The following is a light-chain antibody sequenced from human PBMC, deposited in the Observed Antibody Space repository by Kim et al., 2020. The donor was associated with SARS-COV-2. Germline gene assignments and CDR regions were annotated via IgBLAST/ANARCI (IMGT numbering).Light chain of an antibody. CDR2: RNN. V-gene: IGLV10-54*01. J-gene: IGLJ3*02. CDR3: SAWDSSLCAWV. Sequence: QTAKLACTGNSDNVGNQGAAWLQQHQGHPPKLLSYRNNNRPSGISERLSASRSGSTASLTITGLQPEDEADYYCSAWDSSLCAWVFGGGTQLTVL. CDR1: SDNVGNQG.